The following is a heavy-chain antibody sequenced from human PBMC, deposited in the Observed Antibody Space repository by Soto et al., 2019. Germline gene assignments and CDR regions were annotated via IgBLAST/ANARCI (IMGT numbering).Heavy chain of an antibody. CDR3: ARGNPQLRGVFEF. Sequence: PSETLSLTCSVSGASLSSGGYSWSWFRRPPGKALEWIAYVYYGGTASYNPSLKSRVTISVDSSKNQFSLTVKSVTAADTAAYLCARGNPQLRGVFEFWGRGTQVTVYS. CDR2: VYYGGTA. D-gene: IGHD3-10*01. CDR1: GASLSSGGYS. V-gene: IGHV4-30-2*01. J-gene: IGHJ4*02.